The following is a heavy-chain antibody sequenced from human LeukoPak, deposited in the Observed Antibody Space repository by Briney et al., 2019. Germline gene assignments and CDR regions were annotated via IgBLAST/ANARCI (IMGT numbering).Heavy chain of an antibody. D-gene: IGHD3-10*01. CDR2: IYSSGST. CDR3: ARHSGLLYFDY. Sequence: SETLSLTCTVSGGSISSYYWSWIRQPLGKGLEWIAFIYSSGSTNYNPSLKSRVTISVDTSKNQFSLKLNAVAAADTAVYYCARHSGLLYFDYWGQGNLVTVSS. J-gene: IGHJ4*02. V-gene: IGHV4-59*08. CDR1: GGSISSYY.